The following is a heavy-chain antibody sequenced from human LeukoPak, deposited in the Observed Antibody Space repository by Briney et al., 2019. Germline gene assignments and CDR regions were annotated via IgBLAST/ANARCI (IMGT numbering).Heavy chain of an antibody. CDR1: GFTFSSYS. V-gene: IGHV3-21*01. CDR2: ITSSGRYI. J-gene: IGHJ4*02. D-gene: IGHD6-13*01. CDR3: AKAPKRGSWYFDY. Sequence: GGSLRLSCAASGFTFSSYSMNWVRQAPGKGLEWVSSITSSGRYIYYADSVKGRFTISRDNSENTLYLQMNTLRSEDTAVYYCAKAPKRGSWYFDYWGQGTLVTVSS.